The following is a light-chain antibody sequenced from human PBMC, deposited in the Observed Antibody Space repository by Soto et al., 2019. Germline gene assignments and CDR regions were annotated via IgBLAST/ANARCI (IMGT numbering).Light chain of an antibody. Sequence: EIVLTQSPGTLSFSPGERATLSCRASQTVLNNYLTWYQQKPGQAPRRLIFGASIRATGIPDRFSGSGSGTDFTLTISSLEPEDFAVYYFQQYGSSPTSFGQGT. CDR1: QTVLNNY. CDR2: GAS. CDR3: QQYGSSPTS. V-gene: IGKV3-20*01. J-gene: IGKJ1*01.